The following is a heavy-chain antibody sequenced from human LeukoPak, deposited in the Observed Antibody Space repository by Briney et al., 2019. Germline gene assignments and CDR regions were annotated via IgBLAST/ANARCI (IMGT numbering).Heavy chain of an antibody. Sequence: PGGSLRLSCVASGFTFSSYSMNWVRQAPGKGLEWVSSISSSSSYIYYADSVKGRFTISRDNANNSLYLQMNSLRAESTAVYYCASALKLYAIRRGFDPWGQGTLVTVSS. CDR1: GFTFSSYS. V-gene: IGHV3-21*01. CDR2: ISSSSSYI. CDR3: ASALKLYAIRRGFDP. D-gene: IGHD2-8*01. J-gene: IGHJ5*02.